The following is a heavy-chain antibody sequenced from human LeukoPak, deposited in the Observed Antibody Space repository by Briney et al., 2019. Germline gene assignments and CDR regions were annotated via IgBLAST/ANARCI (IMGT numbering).Heavy chain of an antibody. V-gene: IGHV4-30-4*08. CDR3: ASGSYYDFWSGYYFDY. Sequence: SETLSLTCTVSGGSISSGDYYWSWIRQPPGKGLEWIVYIYYSGSTYYNPSLKGRVTISVDTSKNQFSLKLSSVTAADTAVYYCASGSYYDFWSGYYFDYWGQGTLVTVSS. J-gene: IGHJ4*02. CDR1: GGSISSGDYY. CDR2: IYYSGST. D-gene: IGHD3-3*01.